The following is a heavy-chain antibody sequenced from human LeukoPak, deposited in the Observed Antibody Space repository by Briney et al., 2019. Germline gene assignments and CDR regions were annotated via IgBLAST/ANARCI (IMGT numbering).Heavy chain of an antibody. J-gene: IGHJ4*02. CDR2: ISDAGTKK. Sequence: PGGSLRLSCAASGFTFSSYAMHWVRQAPGKRLEWVAVISDAGTKKYYADSVKGRFTLSRDNSKNMLYLQMNSLRVEDTAVYYCARDQVGGAVDYWGQGTLVTVSS. CDR3: ARDQVGGAVDY. D-gene: IGHD6-13*01. V-gene: IGHV3-30-3*01. CDR1: GFTFSSYA.